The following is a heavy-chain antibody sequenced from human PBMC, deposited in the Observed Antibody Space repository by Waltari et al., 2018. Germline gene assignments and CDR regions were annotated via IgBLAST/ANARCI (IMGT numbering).Heavy chain of an antibody. J-gene: IGHJ5*02. V-gene: IGHV1-3*04. CDR2: INTGNGNT. CDR1: GFTFSYYT. D-gene: IGHD4-17*01. Sequence: QAQLVQSGAEVKKPGASVKVSCKASGFTFSYYTMHWVRQAPGQKLEWMGWINTGNGNTDYSQKCQGRATITKDTSASTAHMELTSLRAEDTAVYYCARAATVTTFWFDPWGRGTLVTVTS. CDR3: ARAATVTTFWFDP.